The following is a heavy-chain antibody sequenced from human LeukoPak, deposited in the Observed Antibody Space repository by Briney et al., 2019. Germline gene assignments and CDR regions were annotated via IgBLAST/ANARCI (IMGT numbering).Heavy chain of an antibody. Sequence: KRGESLKISCKGTGYSFRSYWIGWVRQMPGKGMEWMGVIYPGDSRTRYNPSLQGQVTISVDKSINTAYLEWVSLKASDTAMYYCACRDLTSTWSYPWGQGTLVTASS. J-gene: IGHJ5*02. CDR1: GYSFRSYW. D-gene: IGHD2-2*01. V-gene: IGHV5-51*01. CDR2: IYPGDSRT. CDR3: ACRDLTSTWSYP.